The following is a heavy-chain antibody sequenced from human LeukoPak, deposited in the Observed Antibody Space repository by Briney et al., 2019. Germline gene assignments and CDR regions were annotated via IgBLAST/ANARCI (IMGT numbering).Heavy chain of an antibody. CDR2: INHSGST. J-gene: IGHJ4*02. V-gene: IGHV4-34*01. CDR1: GGSFSGYY. D-gene: IGHD5-18*01. Sequence: SSETLSLTCAVYGGSFSGYYWSWIRQPPGKGLEWIGEINHSGSTNYNPSLKSRVTISVDTSKNQFSLKLSSVTAADTAVYYCARDGIPGGQGTLVTVSS. CDR3: ARDGIP.